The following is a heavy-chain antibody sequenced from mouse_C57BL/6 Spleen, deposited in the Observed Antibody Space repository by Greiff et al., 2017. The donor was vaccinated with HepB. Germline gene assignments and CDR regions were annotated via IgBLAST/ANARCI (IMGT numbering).Heavy chain of an antibody. D-gene: IGHD2-3*01. Sequence: EVKVVESGGGLVKPGGSLKLSCAASGFTFSDYGMHWVRQAPETGLEWVAYISSGSSTIYYAATVKGRFTISRDNAKNTLFLQMTSLRSEDTAMYYCARNDGYYVGYFDVWGTGTTVTVSS. V-gene: IGHV5-17*01. CDR3: ARNDGYYVGYFDV. CDR1: GFTFSDYG. J-gene: IGHJ1*03. CDR2: ISSGSSTI.